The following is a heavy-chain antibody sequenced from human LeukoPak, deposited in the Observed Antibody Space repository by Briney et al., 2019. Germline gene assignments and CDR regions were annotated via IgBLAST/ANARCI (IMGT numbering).Heavy chain of an antibody. CDR2: ITASGTAM. D-gene: IGHD3-22*01. CDR1: GFTFSSYS. Sequence: TGGSLRLSCAASGFTFSSYSMNWVRQAPGKGLEWVSHITASGTAMLYADSVKGRFTISRDNAKNSLYLQMNSLRDEDTAVYYCARGAITMIVVVTPDYWGQGTLVTVSS. CDR3: ARGAITMIVVVTPDY. J-gene: IGHJ4*02. V-gene: IGHV3-48*02.